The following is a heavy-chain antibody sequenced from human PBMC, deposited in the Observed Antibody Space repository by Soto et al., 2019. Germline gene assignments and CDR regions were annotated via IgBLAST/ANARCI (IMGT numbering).Heavy chain of an antibody. CDR1: GFTFSSYE. CDR2: ISSSGSTI. V-gene: IGHV3-48*03. D-gene: IGHD3-22*01. J-gene: IGHJ3*02. CDR3: ASGFGWGYYDSSGSPRAFDI. Sequence: PGGSLRLSCAASGFTFSSYEMNWVRQAPGKGLEWVSYISSSGSTIYYADSVKGRFTISRDNAKNSLYLQMNSLRAEDTAVYYCASGFGWGYYDSSGSPRAFDIWGQGTMVTVSS.